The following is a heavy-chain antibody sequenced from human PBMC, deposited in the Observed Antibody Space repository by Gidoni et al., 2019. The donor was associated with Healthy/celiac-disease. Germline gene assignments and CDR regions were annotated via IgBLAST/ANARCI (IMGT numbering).Heavy chain of an antibody. J-gene: IGHJ5*02. Sequence: EVQLLESGGGLVQPGGSLRLSCAASGFTFSSYAMSWVRQAPGKGLEWVSAISGSGGSTYYADSVKGRFTISRDNSKNTLYLQMNSLRAEDTAVYYCAKGADFWSDLTTSFDPWGQGTLVTVSS. CDR3: AKGADFWSDLTTSFDP. CDR1: GFTFSSYA. CDR2: ISGSGGST. V-gene: IGHV3-23*01. D-gene: IGHD3-3*01.